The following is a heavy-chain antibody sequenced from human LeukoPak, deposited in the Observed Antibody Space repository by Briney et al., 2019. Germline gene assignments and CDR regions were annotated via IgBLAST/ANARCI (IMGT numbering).Heavy chain of an antibody. D-gene: IGHD2-21*02. Sequence: GGSLRLSCAASGFTFSGYEMNWVPQAPGKGLEWFSYIGRSAITIYYADSVKGRFTISRDDAKNSLYLQVNSLRAEDTAVYYCARSGAYYYFDYWGQGTLVTVSS. J-gene: IGHJ4*02. CDR1: GFTFSGYE. CDR3: ARSGAYYYFDY. V-gene: IGHV3-48*03. CDR2: IGRSAITI.